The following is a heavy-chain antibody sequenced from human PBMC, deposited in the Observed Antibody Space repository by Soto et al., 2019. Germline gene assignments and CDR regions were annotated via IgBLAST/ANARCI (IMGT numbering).Heavy chain of an antibody. J-gene: IGHJ4*02. CDR2: IYYSGST. Sequence: QLQLQESGPGLVKPSETLSLTCTVSGGSISSSSYYWGWIRQPPGKGLEWIGSIYYSGSTYYNPSLKSRVTISVDTSKNQFSLKLSSVTAADTAVYYCAGEIGYCSGGSCLFDYWGQGTLVTVSS. D-gene: IGHD2-15*01. CDR3: AGEIGYCSGGSCLFDY. CDR1: GGSISSSSYY. V-gene: IGHV4-39*01.